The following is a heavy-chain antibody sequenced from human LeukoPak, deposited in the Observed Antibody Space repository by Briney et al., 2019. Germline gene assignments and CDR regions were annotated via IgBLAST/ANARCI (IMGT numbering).Heavy chain of an antibody. Sequence: GGALRLSCAASGFTFSSYSMNWVRQAPGKGLEWVSSISSSSSYIYYADSVKGRFTISRDNAKNSLYLQMNSLRAEDTAVYYCARFVPAGDAKGDYWGQGTLVTVSS. CDR3: ARFVPAGDAKGDY. CDR2: ISSSSSYI. D-gene: IGHD7-27*01. V-gene: IGHV3-21*01. CDR1: GFTFSSYS. J-gene: IGHJ4*02.